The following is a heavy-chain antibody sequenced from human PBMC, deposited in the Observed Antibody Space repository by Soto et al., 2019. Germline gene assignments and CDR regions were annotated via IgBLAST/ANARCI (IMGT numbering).Heavy chain of an antibody. Sequence: SETLSLTCTVSGGSISSGGYYWSWIRQHPGKGLEWIGYIYYSGSTYYNPSLKSRVTISVDTSKNQFSLKLSSVTAADTAVYYCARRLSGYDPRGDYYYGMDVWGQGTTVTVSS. J-gene: IGHJ6*02. D-gene: IGHD5-12*01. CDR1: GGSISSGGYY. V-gene: IGHV4-31*03. CDR2: IYYSGST. CDR3: ARRLSGYDPRGDYYYGMDV.